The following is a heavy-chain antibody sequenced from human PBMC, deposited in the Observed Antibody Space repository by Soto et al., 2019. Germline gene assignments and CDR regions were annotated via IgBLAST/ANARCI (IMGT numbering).Heavy chain of an antibody. CDR1: GFTFSSYA. V-gene: IGHV3-30-3*01. CDR2: ISYDGSNK. D-gene: IGHD2-15*01. Sequence: QVQLVESGGGVVQPGRSLRLSCAASGFTFSSYAMHWVRQAPGKELEWVAVISYDGSNKYYADSVKGRFTISRDNSNNTLYLQMNSLRAEDTAVYYCARDLYCSGGSCYSDAFDIWGQATMVTVSS. CDR3: ARDLYCSGGSCYSDAFDI. J-gene: IGHJ3*02.